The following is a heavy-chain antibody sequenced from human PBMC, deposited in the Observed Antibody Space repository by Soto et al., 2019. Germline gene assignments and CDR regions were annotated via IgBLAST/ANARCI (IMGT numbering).Heavy chain of an antibody. Sequence: QVQLVQSGAEVKKPGASVKVSCKASGYTFTSYYMHWVRQAPGQGLEWMGIINPSGGSTSYAQKFQGRVTMPRDTSTSTVYMELSSLRSEDTAVYYCARVSTAMASMGYNWFDPWGQGSLVTVSS. CDR3: ARVSTAMASMGYNWFDP. CDR1: GYTFTSYY. J-gene: IGHJ5*02. CDR2: INPSGGST. D-gene: IGHD5-18*01. V-gene: IGHV1-46*01.